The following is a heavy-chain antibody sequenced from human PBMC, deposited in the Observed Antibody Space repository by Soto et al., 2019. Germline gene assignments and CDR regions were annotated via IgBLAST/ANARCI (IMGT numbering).Heavy chain of an antibody. CDR1: GYSFASYW. J-gene: IGHJ6*02. V-gene: IGHV5-51*01. Sequence: ESLKICCQGSGYSFASYWIGWVRQIPGKDLEWMGIIYPGDSDTRYSPSFQGQVTISADKSLRTAYLQWTSLKASDTALYYCARTRSFTLGFYYDGMDVWGQGTTVTVSS. D-gene: IGHD6-6*01. CDR2: IYPGDSDT. CDR3: ARTRSFTLGFYYDGMDV.